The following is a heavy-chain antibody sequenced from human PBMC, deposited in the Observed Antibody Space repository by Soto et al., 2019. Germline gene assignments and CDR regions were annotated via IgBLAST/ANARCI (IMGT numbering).Heavy chain of an antibody. J-gene: IGHJ5*02. V-gene: IGHV3-30*04. CDR2: ISYNGRNK. D-gene: IGHD3-16*01. CDR1: GFTFSFYA. CDR3: ARQAKIGDRSQFNFDP. Sequence: VGSLILSCAASGFTFSFYAMHWVRPAPGKGLEWVAVISYNGRNKHYVDSVKCRFTISRDNSQDTLYLQMDSLSPNDTVLYYCARQAKIGDRSQFNFDPWGQGTLVTAPQ.